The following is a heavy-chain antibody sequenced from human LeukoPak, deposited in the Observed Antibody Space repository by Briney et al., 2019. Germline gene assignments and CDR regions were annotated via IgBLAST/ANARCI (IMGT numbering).Heavy chain of an antibody. CDR3: AKDREIVPRGPFDY. V-gene: IGHV3-11*01. CDR2: ISSSGSTI. CDR1: GFTFSDYY. D-gene: IGHD2-2*01. Sequence: PGGSLRLSCAASGFTFSDYYMSWIRQAPGKGLEWVSYISSSGSTIYYADSVKGRFTISRDNAKNTLYLQMNSLRAEDTAVYYCAKDREIVPRGPFDYWGQGTLVTVSS. J-gene: IGHJ4*02.